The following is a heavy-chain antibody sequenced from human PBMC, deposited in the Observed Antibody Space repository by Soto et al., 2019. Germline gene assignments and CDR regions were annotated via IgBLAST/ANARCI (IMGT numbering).Heavy chain of an antibody. J-gene: IGHJ4*02. CDR3: ARHFKRGCSGGSCYHDY. Sequence: PGGSLILSCAASGFTFSDYYMSWIRQAPGKGLEWVSYISSSSSYTNYADSVKGRFTISRDNAKNSLYLQMNSLRAEDTAVYYCARHFKRGCSGGSCYHDYWGQGTLVTVSS. CDR2: ISSSSSYT. CDR1: GFTFSDYY. V-gene: IGHV3-11*03. D-gene: IGHD2-15*01.